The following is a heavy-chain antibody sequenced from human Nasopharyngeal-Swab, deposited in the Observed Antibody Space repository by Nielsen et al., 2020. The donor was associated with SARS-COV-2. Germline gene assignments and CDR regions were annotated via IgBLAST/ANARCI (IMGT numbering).Heavy chain of an antibody. CDR3: ARGSLITYSIDY. D-gene: IGHD3-22*01. Sequence: ASVKVSCNASGYTFTSYAMHWVRQAPGQRLEWMGWINAGNGNTKYSQKFQGRVTITRDTSASTAYMELSSLRSEDTAVYYCARGSLITYSIDYWGQGTLVTVSS. J-gene: IGHJ4*02. CDR2: INAGNGNT. CDR1: GYTFTSYA. V-gene: IGHV1-3*01.